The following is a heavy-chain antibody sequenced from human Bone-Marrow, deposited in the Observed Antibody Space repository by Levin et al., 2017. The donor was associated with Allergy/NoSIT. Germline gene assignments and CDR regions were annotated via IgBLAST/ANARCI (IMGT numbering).Heavy chain of an antibody. CDR3: ARGIIGDVRVAHKEAFDI. Sequence: GGSLRLSCAASGFTFSSYTMNWVRQAPGKGLEWVSSISSSGSDMYYVDSVKGRFTISRDNAKNSLTLQMNSLRVEDTAVYYCARGIIGDVRVAHKEAFDIWGQGTMVSVSS. CDR2: ISSSGSDM. CDR1: GFTFSSYT. D-gene: IGHD3-10*02. J-gene: IGHJ3*02. V-gene: IGHV3-21*01.